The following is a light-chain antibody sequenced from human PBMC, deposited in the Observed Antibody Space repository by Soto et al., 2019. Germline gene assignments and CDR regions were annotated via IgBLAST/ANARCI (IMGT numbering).Light chain of an antibody. J-gene: IGKJ1*01. CDR2: AAS. V-gene: IGKV3-20*01. CDR3: QQYGSSLPWT. Sequence: DIVLTKYPGPLSLSPGERSTLSCMAIQSVSSNYLAWYQQKPGQAPRLLIYAASTRATGIPDRFSGSGSGTDFTLTISRLDPEDLAMYYCQQYGSSLPWTFGHVAKVDIK. CDR1: QSVSSNY.